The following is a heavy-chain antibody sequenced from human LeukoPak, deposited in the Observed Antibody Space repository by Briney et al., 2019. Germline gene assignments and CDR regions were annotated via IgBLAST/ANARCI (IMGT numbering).Heavy chain of an antibody. V-gene: IGHV3-15*01. CDR3: TTVLGYCSSTSCQRRGYFDY. D-gene: IGHD2-2*01. J-gene: IGHJ4*02. CDR1: GSTFSTRT. CDR2: IKSKTDGGTT. Sequence: GGSLRLSCAASGSTFSTRTMNWVRQAPGKGLEWVGRIKSKTDGGTTDYAAPVKGRFTISRDDSKNTLYLQMNSLKTEDTAVYYCTTVLGYCSSTSCQRRGYFDYWGQGTLVTVSS.